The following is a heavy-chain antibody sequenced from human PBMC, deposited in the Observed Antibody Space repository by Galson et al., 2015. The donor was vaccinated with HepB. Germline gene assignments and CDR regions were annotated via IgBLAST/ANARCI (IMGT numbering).Heavy chain of an antibody. V-gene: IGHV1-69*13. Sequence: SVKVSCKASGGTFSSYAISWVRQAPGQGLEWMGEIIPIFGTANYAQKFQGRVTITADESTSTAYMELSSLGSEDTAVYYCAAPGMTTGSWVPSYWGQGTLVTVSS. CDR2: IIPIFGTA. CDR1: GGTFSSYA. D-gene: IGHD4-17*01. J-gene: IGHJ4*02. CDR3: AAPGMTTGSWVPSY.